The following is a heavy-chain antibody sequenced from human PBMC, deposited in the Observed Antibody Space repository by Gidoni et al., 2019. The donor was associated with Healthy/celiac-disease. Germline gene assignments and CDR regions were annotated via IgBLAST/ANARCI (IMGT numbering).Heavy chain of an antibody. CDR3: ARDSPVYDSSGYYHDAFDI. D-gene: IGHD3-22*01. V-gene: IGHV3-30-3*01. CDR2: ISYDGSNK. CDR1: GFTFSSYA. Sequence: QVQLVESGGGVVQPGRSLRLSCAASGFTFSSYAFHWVRQAPGKGLEWVAVISYDGSNKYYADSVKGRFTISRDNSKNTLYLQMNSLRAEDTAVYYCARDSPVYDSSGYYHDAFDIWGQGTMVTVSS. J-gene: IGHJ3*02.